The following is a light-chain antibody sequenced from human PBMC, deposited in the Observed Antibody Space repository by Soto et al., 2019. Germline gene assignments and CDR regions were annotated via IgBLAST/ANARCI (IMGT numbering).Light chain of an antibody. CDR3: QQYXXXXXFT. Sequence: EIVLTQSPGTLSLSPGERATLSCRASQSVSSSYLAWYQQKPGQAPRLLIYGASSRATGIPDRFSGSGSGTDFTLTIXXXXXXXXAVYYCQQYXXXXXFTFGP. V-gene: IGKV3-20*01. CDR2: GAS. J-gene: IGKJ3*01. CDR1: QSVSSSY.